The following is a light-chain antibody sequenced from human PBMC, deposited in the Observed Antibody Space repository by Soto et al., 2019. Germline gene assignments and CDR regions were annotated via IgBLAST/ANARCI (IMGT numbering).Light chain of an antibody. V-gene: IGKV3-20*01. Sequence: EIVMTQSPATLSVSPGERATLSCRASQSVGSDLAWYQQKPGQAPRLLIYGASSRATGIPDRFSGSGSGTDFTLTISRLEPEDFAVYYCQQYGSSPRTFGPGTKVDIK. CDR2: GAS. J-gene: IGKJ3*01. CDR3: QQYGSSPRT. CDR1: QSVGSD.